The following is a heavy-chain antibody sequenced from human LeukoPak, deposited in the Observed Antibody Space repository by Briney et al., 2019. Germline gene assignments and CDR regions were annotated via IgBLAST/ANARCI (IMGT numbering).Heavy chain of an antibody. J-gene: IGHJ4*02. CDR3: ARGLNESPGLDY. D-gene: IGHD3-22*01. Sequence: GGSLRLSCEGSGFMFNKYWMNWVRQAPGKGLEWVAKTNQDGSVKDYVDSVKGRFTISRDNAKNSLYLQMNSLRAEDTAVYFCARGLNESPGLDYWDLGTLVTVSS. CDR1: GFMFNKYW. V-gene: IGHV3-7*04. CDR2: TNQDGSVK.